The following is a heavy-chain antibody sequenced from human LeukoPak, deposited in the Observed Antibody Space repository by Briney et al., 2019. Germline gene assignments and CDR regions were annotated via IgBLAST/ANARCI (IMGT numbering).Heavy chain of an antibody. CDR3: AKVYYYDSSGPFDY. Sequence: GGSLRLSCAASGFTFSSYAMSWVRQAPGKGLEWVSAISGSGGSIYYADSVKGRFTISRDNSKNTLYLQMNSLRAEDTAVYYCAKVYYYDSSGPFDYWGQGTLVTVSS. CDR2: ISGSGGSI. D-gene: IGHD3-22*01. J-gene: IGHJ4*02. CDR1: GFTFSSYA. V-gene: IGHV3-23*01.